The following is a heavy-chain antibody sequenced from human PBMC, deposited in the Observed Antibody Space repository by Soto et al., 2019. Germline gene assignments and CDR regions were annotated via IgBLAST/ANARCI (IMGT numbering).Heavy chain of an antibody. Sequence: QVQLVQSGAEVKKPGSSVKVSCKTSGGTFGSYAISWVRQAPGQGLEWMGGIIPIFSTPNYAQKFQGRVTITADESTSTAYMELSSLRSEATAVYYCARPIQYYFDTSAQSAWFDPWGQGTLVTVSS. V-gene: IGHV1-69*12. CDR3: ARPIQYYFDTSAQSAWFDP. CDR1: GGTFGSYA. CDR2: IIPIFSTP. D-gene: IGHD3-22*01. J-gene: IGHJ5*02.